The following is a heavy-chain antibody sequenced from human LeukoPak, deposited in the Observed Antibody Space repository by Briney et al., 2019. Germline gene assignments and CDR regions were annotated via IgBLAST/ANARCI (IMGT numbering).Heavy chain of an antibody. Sequence: GASVKVSCKASGYTLSSFGITWVRQAPGQGLEWMGWISTYNGNTNYAQKFQGRVTMTTDTSTSTGYTELRSLRSDDTAVYYCAKDLDELLWFGEEGIYWGQGTLVTVSS. V-gene: IGHV1-18*01. CDR2: ISTYNGNT. D-gene: IGHD3-10*01. CDR1: GYTLSSFG. CDR3: AKDLDELLWFGEEGIY. J-gene: IGHJ4*02.